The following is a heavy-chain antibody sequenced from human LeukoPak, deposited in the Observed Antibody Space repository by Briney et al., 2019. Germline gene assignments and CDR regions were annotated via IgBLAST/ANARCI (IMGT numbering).Heavy chain of an antibody. D-gene: IGHD2-15*01. J-gene: IGHJ4*02. CDR2: ISSSSSTI. Sequence: GGSLRLSCAASGFTFSSYSMNWVRQAPGKGLEWVSYISSSSSTINYADSVKGRFTISRDNAKNSLYLQMNSLRAEDTAVYYCARDEAILGYCSGGSCYPYYFDYWGQGTLVTVSS. CDR3: ARDEAILGYCSGGSCYPYYFDY. CDR1: GFTFSSYS. V-gene: IGHV3-48*01.